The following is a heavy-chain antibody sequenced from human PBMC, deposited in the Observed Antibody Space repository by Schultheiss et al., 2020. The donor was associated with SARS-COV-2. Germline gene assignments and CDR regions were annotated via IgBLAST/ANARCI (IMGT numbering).Heavy chain of an antibody. V-gene: IGHV3-74*03. D-gene: IGHD1-20*01. CDR2: INGDGRST. CDR1: GFTLSRHW. J-gene: IGHJ4*02. Sequence: GESLKISCTASGFTLSRHWMNWVRQVPGKGLVWVSRINGDGRSTSYADSVKGRFTISRDNAKNTLYLQMNSLRAEDTAVYYCATGYTCSYWGQGTLVTVSS. CDR3: ATGYTCSY.